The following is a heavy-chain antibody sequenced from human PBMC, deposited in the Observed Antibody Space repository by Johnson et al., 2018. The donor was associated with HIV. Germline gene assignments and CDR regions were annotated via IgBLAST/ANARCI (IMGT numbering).Heavy chain of an antibody. V-gene: IGHV3-30-3*01. J-gene: IGHJ3*01. CDR2: ISYDGSNK. Sequence: QVQLVESGGGVVQPGTSLRLSCAASGFTFTSFAMHWVRQAPGKGLEWVAFISYDGSNKYYADSVKGRFTISRDNSKNTLYLQMSSLRAEDTALYYCAKGATRYKTDGSKHDGAFDVWGQGTMVTVSS. D-gene: IGHD1-26*01. CDR3: AKGATRYKTDGSKHDGAFDV. CDR1: GFTFTSFA.